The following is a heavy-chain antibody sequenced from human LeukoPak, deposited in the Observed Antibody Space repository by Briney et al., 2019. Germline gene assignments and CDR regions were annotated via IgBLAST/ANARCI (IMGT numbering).Heavy chain of an antibody. J-gene: IGHJ4*02. D-gene: IGHD1-26*01. V-gene: IGHV3-9*01. CDR2: ISWNSGSI. Sequence: PGGSLRLSCAASGFTFDDYAMHWVRQAPGKGLEWVSGISWNSGSIGYADSVKGRFTISRDNAKNSLYLQMNSLRAEDTAVYYCAKTVGAFGWGQGTLVTVSS. CDR1: GFTFDDYA. CDR3: AKTVGAFG.